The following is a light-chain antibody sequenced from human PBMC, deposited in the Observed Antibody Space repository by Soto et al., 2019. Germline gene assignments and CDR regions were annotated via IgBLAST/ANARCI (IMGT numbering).Light chain of an antibody. CDR3: QQYTNTNNPWM. CDR1: QTISTW. J-gene: IGKJ1*01. V-gene: IGKV1-5*01. Sequence: DIQVTQSPPTLSASVGDRVTITCRASQTISTWMAWYQQKPGKAPKLPVYDASTLQSGVASTFSGSGSGTEFTLIISGLQPDDSATYYCQQYTNTNNPWMFGQGTKVDIK. CDR2: DAS.